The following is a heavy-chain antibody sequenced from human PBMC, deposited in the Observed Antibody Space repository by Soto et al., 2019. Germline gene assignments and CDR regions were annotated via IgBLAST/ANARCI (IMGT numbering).Heavy chain of an antibody. CDR2: IYYSGST. J-gene: IGHJ4*02. CDR1: GGSISNYY. D-gene: IGHD6-13*01. V-gene: IGHV4-59*08. CDR3: ARHGPIAAAGTVFDY. Sequence: QVQLQESGPGLVKPSETLSLTCTVSGGSISNYYWSWIRQPPGKGLEWIGYIYYSGSTRYNPSLKRRVTISVTTSKTQFSLKLSSVPAADPGVYYCARHGPIAAAGTVFDYWGQGPRVTVSS.